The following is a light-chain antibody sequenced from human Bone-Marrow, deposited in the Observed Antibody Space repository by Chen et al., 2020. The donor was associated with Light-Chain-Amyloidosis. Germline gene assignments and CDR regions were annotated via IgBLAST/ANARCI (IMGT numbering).Light chain of an antibody. CDR2: EVT. CDR3: SSYTITNTLV. Sequence: QSALTQPASLSGSPGQSITISCTGTSSHVGGDNHVSWYQQHPDKAPKLMIYEVTNRPSWVPDRFSGSKSDNPASLTISGLQTEDEADYFCSSYTITNTLVFGSGTRVTVL. CDR1: SSHVGGDNH. J-gene: IGLJ1*01. V-gene: IGLV2-14*01.